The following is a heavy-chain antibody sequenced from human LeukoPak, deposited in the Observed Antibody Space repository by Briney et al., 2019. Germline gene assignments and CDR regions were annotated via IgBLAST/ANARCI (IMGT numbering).Heavy chain of an antibody. CDR1: GGSISSGSYY. J-gene: IGHJ4*02. D-gene: IGHD5-18*01. Sequence: PSQTLSLTCTVSGGSISSGSYYWSWIRQPAGKGLEWIGRIYTSGSTNYNPSLKSRVTISVDTSKNQFSLKLSSVTAADTAVYYCARGIKTYSYGYGGYFDYWGQGTLVTVSS. V-gene: IGHV4-61*02. CDR3: ARGIKTYSYGYGGYFDY. CDR2: IYTSGST.